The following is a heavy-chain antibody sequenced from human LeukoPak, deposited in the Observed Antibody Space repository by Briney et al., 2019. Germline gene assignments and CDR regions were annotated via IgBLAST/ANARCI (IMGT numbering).Heavy chain of an antibody. CDR2: IHHSGST. J-gene: IGHJ4*02. Sequence: SETLPLTCTVSGYFISSGYYWGWIRQPPGKGLQWIGSIHHSGSTYYNPSLKSRVTTSVDTSKNQFSLKLSSVTAADTAVYYCARTSSSGLVGGYYFDYWGQGTLVTVSS. V-gene: IGHV4-38-2*02. CDR3: ARTSSSGLVGGYYFDY. CDR1: GYFISSGYY. D-gene: IGHD6-19*01.